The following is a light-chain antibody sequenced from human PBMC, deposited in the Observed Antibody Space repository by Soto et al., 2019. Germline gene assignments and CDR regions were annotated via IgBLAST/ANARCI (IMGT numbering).Light chain of an antibody. J-gene: IGLJ2*01. CDR1: SSDVGGYNY. Sequence: QSALTQPPSASGSPGQSVSISCTGTSSDVGGYNYVSWYQHHPGKAPQLMIYEVNKRPSGVPDRFSGSKSGNTASLTVSGLQAEDEADYYCSSYAGSNVVFGGGTKVTVL. V-gene: IGLV2-8*01. CDR3: SSYAGSNVV. CDR2: EVN.